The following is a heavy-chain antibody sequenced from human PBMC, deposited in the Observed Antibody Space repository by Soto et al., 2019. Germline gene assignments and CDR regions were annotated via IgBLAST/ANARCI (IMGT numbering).Heavy chain of an antibody. CDR2: ISAYNGNT. Sequence: QVQLVQSGGEVKKPGASVKVSCKTSGYSFTTYGISWVRQAPGQGLEWMGWISAYNGNTNYAQKLQARLTMTTDTSTSTAYMELRSLRSDDTAVYYCAREGPAPYYYYGMDVWGQGSTVTVSS. J-gene: IGHJ6*02. CDR3: AREGPAPYYYYGMDV. V-gene: IGHV1-18*01. CDR1: GYSFTTYG.